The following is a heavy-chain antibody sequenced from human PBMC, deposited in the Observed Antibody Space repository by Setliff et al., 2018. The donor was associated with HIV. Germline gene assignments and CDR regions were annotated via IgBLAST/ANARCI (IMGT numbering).Heavy chain of an antibody. J-gene: IGHJ6*03. CDR3: ARMAAAGRGHYYYYVDV. CDR2: VYFSGST. D-gene: IGHD6-13*01. V-gene: IGHV4-59*12. Sequence: PSETLSLTCTVSDDPISTYYWSWVRKPPGKGLEWIGYVYFSGSTSYSPSLRGRVTMSVDPSKNQFSLKLSSVTAADTAVYFCARMAAAGRGHYYYYVDVWGKGTTVTVSS. CDR1: DDPISTYY.